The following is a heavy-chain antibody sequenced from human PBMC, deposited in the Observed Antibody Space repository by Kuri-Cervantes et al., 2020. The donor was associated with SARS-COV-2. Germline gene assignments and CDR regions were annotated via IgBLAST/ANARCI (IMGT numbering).Heavy chain of an antibody. CDR3: ARISPYYDSSQILVGDYYYYMDV. CDR1: GGSISSGSYY. D-gene: IGHD3-22*01. Sequence: SETLSLTCTVSGGSISSGSYYWSWIRQPAGKGLEWIGRIYTSGSTNYNPSLKSRVTISVDTSKNQFSLKLSSVTAADTAVYYCARISPYYDSSQILVGDYYYYMDVWGKGTTVTVSS. V-gene: IGHV4-61*02. CDR2: IYTSGST. J-gene: IGHJ6*03.